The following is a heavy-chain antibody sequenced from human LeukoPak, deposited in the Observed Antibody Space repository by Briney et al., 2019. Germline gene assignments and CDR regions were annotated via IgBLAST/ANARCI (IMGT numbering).Heavy chain of an antibody. CDR3: ARGVGAAAEHWFDP. CDR1: GYSISSGYY. CDR2: IYHSGST. J-gene: IGHJ5*02. D-gene: IGHD6-13*01. V-gene: IGHV4-38-2*01. Sequence: SETLSLTCAVSGYSISSGYYWGWIRQPPGKGLEWIGSIYHSGSTYYNPSLKSRVTISVDTSKNQFSLKLSSVTAADTAVYYCARGVGAAAEHWFDPWGQETLVTVSS.